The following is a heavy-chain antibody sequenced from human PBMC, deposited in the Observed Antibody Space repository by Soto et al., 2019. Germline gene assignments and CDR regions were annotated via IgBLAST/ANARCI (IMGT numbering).Heavy chain of an antibody. Sequence: QVQLVESGGGVVQPGRSLRLSCAASGFTFSSYAMHWVRQAPGKGLEWVAVISYDGSNKYYADSVKGRFTISRDNSKNTLYLQMNSLRADDTAVYYCARDSPSGSGSYMAYWGQGTLVTVSS. CDR1: GFTFSSYA. V-gene: IGHV3-30-3*01. CDR3: ARDSPSGSGSYMAY. J-gene: IGHJ4*02. CDR2: ISYDGSNK. D-gene: IGHD3-10*01.